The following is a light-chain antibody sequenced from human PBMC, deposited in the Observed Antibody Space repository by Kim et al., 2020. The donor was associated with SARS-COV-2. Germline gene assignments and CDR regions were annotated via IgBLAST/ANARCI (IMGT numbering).Light chain of an antibody. Sequence: KTVTISCTRSGGYIASNYVQWYQQRPGSSPTTVIYEDYQRPSGVPDRFSGSIDSSSNSASLTISGLKTEDEADYYCQSYDSGNRGVFGGGTRLTVL. V-gene: IGLV6-57*01. CDR1: GGYIASNY. CDR2: EDY. J-gene: IGLJ3*02. CDR3: QSYDSGNRGV.